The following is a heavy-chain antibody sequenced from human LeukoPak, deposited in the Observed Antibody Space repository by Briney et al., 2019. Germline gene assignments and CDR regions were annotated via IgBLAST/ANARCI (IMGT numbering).Heavy chain of an antibody. CDR1: GGTFSSYA. V-gene: IGHV1-69*13. D-gene: IGHD1-26*01. CDR3: ARVSRSGSYGRAPGPFDY. J-gene: IGHJ4*02. Sequence: SVKVSCKASGGTFSSYAISWVRQAPGQGLEWMGGIIPIFGTANYAQKFQGRVTITADESTSTAYMELSSLRSEDTAVYYCARVSRSGSYGRAPGPFDYWGQGTLVTVSS. CDR2: IIPIFGTA.